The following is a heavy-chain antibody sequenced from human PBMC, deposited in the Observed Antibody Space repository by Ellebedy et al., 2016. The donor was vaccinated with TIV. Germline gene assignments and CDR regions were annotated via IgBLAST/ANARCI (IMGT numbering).Heavy chain of an antibody. V-gene: IGHV4-39*07. CDR1: GGSISSTNYY. Sequence: SETLSLTCTVSGGSISSTNYYRVWIRQPPGKGLEWIGSIYYSGTTNYNPSLKSRVTISADTSKNQFSLTLSSVTAADTAVYYCARLSSRIAAAAWGQGVLVTVTS. J-gene: IGHJ5*02. D-gene: IGHD6-13*01. CDR2: IYYSGTT. CDR3: ARLSSRIAAAA.